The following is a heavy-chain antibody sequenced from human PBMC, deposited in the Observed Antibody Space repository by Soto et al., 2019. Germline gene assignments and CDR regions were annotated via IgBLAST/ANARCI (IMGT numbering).Heavy chain of an antibody. J-gene: IGHJ1*01. CDR2: IRSYANSYAT. V-gene: IGHV3-73*02. CDR1: GFTFSGSA. D-gene: IGHD1-26*01. Sequence: EVQLVESGGGLVQPGGYLKLSCAASGFTFSGSAIYWVRQASGKGLEWVGRIRSYANSYATAYSASVKGRFTISRNESKNTAYLQMNSLKTEDTSVYYCTRHVGSTFHFHDWGQGTLVTVSS. CDR3: TRHVGSTFHFHD.